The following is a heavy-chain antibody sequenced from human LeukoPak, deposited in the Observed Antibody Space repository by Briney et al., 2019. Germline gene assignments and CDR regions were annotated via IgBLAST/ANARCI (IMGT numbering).Heavy chain of an antibody. D-gene: IGHD3-9*01. Sequence: GGSLRLSCAASGFTFSNYGIHWVRQAPGKGLEWVAFIRYDGSNKYYADSVKGRFTISRDNSKNTLYLQMNSLRAEDSAVYYCARATTYDILTGYFDYWGQGTLVTVSS. V-gene: IGHV3-30*02. J-gene: IGHJ4*02. CDR1: GFTFSNYG. CDR3: ARATTYDILTGYFDY. CDR2: IRYDGSNK.